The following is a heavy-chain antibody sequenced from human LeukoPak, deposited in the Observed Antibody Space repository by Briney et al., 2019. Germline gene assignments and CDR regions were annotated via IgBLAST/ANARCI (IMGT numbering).Heavy chain of an antibody. D-gene: IGHD1-20*01. CDR2: IYTSGST. Sequence: SETLSLTCTVSGGSISSGSYYWSWIRQPAGKGLEWIGRIYTSGSTNYNPSLKSRVTISVDTSKNQFSLKLSSVTAADTAVYYCAREGLFAITGTTGLKLKPGRYYFDYWGQGTLVTVSS. V-gene: IGHV4-61*02. CDR1: GGSISSGSYY. J-gene: IGHJ4*02. CDR3: AREGLFAITGTTGLKLKPGRYYFDY.